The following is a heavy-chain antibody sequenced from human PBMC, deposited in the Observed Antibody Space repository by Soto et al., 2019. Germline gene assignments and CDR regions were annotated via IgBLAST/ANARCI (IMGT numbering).Heavy chain of an antibody. CDR2: INAGNGNT. Sequence: QVQLVQSGAEEKKPGATVKVSCKASGYTFTSYAMDWVRQAPGQRLEWMGWINAGNGNTKYSQKFQGRGTITRDTSASTAYMELSSLRSEDTAVYYCAGGFPLWFDPWGQGTLVTVSS. D-gene: IGHD3-3*01. CDR1: GYTFTSYA. J-gene: IGHJ5*02. CDR3: AGGFPLWFDP. V-gene: IGHV1-3*05.